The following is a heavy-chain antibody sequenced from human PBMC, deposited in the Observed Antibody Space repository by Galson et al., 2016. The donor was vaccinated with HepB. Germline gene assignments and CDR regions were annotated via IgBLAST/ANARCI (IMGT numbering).Heavy chain of an antibody. V-gene: IGHV4-59*01. D-gene: IGHD4-23*01. J-gene: IGHJ3*02. CDR1: GGSISPYF. CDR3: ARSYGGYAFDI. CDR2: IFFSGTT. Sequence: SETLSLTCTVSGGSISPYFWSWIRRPPGKGLEWLAYIFFSGTTNYNPSLKSRFTISLDTPKGQFSLKVTSVTAGDSAVYYCARSYGGYAFDIWGQGTMVTVSS.